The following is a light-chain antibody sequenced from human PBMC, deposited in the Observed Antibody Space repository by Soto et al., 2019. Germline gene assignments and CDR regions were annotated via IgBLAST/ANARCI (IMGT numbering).Light chain of an antibody. CDR2: DVS. V-gene: IGLV2-14*01. Sequence: QSVLTQPASVSGSPGQSIPISCTGTSSDVGGYKYVSWYQQHPGKAPKFMIYDVSIRPSGVSNRFSGSKSGNTASLTISGLQAEDEADYYCCSYTSSSRYVFGTGTKVTVL. CDR3: CSYTSSSRYV. J-gene: IGLJ1*01. CDR1: SSDVGGYKY.